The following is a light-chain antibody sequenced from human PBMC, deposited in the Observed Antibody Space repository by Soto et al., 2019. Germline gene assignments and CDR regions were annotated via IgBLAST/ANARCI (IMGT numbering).Light chain of an antibody. CDR3: QQANTFPRT. J-gene: IGKJ1*01. V-gene: IGKV1-12*01. CDR1: QSISGW. Sequence: IQVTQSPSTLSASVGDRVSITCRASQSISGWLAWYQQKPGKAPKLLIYDASTLQSGVPSRFSGSGSGTDFTLTISRLQPEDFATYYCQQANTFPRTFGQGTKVDIK. CDR2: DAS.